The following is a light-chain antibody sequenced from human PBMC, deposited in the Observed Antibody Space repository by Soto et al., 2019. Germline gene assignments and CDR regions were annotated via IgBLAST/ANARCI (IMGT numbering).Light chain of an antibody. CDR2: DVT. V-gene: IGLV2-8*01. CDR1: SSDVGTHGY. CDR3: MCYAGGNNGV. J-gene: IGLJ3*02. Sequence: QSALTQPPSASGSPGQSVTISCTGTSSDVGTHGYVSWYQQHAGKAPKLRIYDVTKRPSGVPDRFSGSKSANTASLTVSGLQAEDEADYYCMCYAGGNNGVFGGGTKLTVL.